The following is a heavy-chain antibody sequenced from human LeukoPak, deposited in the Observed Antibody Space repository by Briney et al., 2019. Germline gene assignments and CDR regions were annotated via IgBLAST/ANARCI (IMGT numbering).Heavy chain of an antibody. CDR2: ISGNGGST. CDR3: ARRWDRTGYYYVDV. J-gene: IGHJ6*03. Sequence: GGSLRLSCAASGFTFSTYVLHWVRQAPGKGLDYVSAISGNGGSTFYADSVKGRFTISRDNSKNMLFLQMGSLRAEDTAVYYCARRWDRTGYYYVDVWGKGTTVTVSS. D-gene: IGHD1-26*01. CDR1: GFTFSTYV. V-gene: IGHV3-64*02.